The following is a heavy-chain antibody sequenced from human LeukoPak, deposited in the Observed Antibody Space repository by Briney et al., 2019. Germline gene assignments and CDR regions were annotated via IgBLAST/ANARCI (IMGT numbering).Heavy chain of an antibody. CDR3: ARSVGATNYFDY. D-gene: IGHD1-26*01. Sequence: GGSLRLSCAASGFTVSSNYMSWVRQAPGKGLEWVSVIYSDGSTYYADSVKGRFTISRDNSKNTLYLRMNSLRAEDTAVYYCARSVGATNYFDYWGQGTLVTVSS. V-gene: IGHV3-53*01. CDR1: GFTVSSNY. CDR2: IYSDGST. J-gene: IGHJ4*02.